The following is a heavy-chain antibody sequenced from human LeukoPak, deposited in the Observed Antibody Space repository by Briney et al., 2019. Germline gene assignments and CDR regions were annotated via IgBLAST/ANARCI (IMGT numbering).Heavy chain of an antibody. Sequence: PSETLSLTCTVSGGSISSGDYYWSWIRQPPGKGLEWIGYIYYSGSTYYNPSLKSRVTISGDTSKNQFSLKLSSVTAADTAVYYCASNSGSYRQIDYWGQGTLVTVPS. V-gene: IGHV4-30-4*08. CDR1: GGSISSGDYY. D-gene: IGHD1-26*01. CDR3: ASNSGSYRQIDY. J-gene: IGHJ4*02. CDR2: IYYSGST.